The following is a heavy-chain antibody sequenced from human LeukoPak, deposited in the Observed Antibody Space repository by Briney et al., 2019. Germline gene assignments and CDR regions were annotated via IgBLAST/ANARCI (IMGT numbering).Heavy chain of an antibody. D-gene: IGHD5-18*01. Sequence: GGSLRLSCAASGFTFDDYAMNWVRQAPGKGLEWVSLISGDSGSTFYADSVKGRFTISRDNSKNSLYLQMNSLRNDDTALYYCARDTEGYTYGYYYYGMDVLGQGATVTVSS. CDR1: GFTFDDYA. V-gene: IGHV3-43*02. J-gene: IGHJ6*02. CDR3: ARDTEGYTYGYYYYGMDV. CDR2: ISGDSGST.